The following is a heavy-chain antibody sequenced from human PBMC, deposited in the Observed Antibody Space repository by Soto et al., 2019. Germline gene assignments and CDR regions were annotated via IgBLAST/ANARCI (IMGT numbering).Heavy chain of an antibody. J-gene: IGHJ4*02. V-gene: IGHV4-34*01. CDR3: ARRRDGNNRQHKNYFDY. CDR1: GGSFSGYF. CDR2: SNHSGST. D-gene: IGHD1-1*01. Sequence: PSETLSLTCAVFGGSFSGYFWSWIRQPPGKGLEWIGESNHSGSTNYNPSLKSRVTISMDTSKNQFSLKLSSVTAADTAVYYCARRRDGNNRQHKNYFDYWGQGTLVTVSS.